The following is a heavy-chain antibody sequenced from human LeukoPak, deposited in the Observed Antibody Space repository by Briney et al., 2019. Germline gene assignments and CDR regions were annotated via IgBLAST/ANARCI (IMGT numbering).Heavy chain of an antibody. CDR3: AKDEPYYYDSSGYYLDF. CDR2: ISGDGGST. CDR1: GFTFDDYA. D-gene: IGHD3-22*01. Sequence: PGGSLRLSCAASGFTFDDYAMHWVRQAPGKGLEWVSLISGDGGSTYYADSVKGRFTISRDNSKNSLYLQMNSPRTEDTALYYCAKDEPYYYDSSGYYLDFWGRGTLVTVSS. V-gene: IGHV3-43*02. J-gene: IGHJ4*02.